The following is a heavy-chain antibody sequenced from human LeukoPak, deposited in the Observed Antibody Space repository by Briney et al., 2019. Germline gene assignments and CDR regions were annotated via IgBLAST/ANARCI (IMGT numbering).Heavy chain of an antibody. CDR3: ARRVVAAAEYSFHFDY. D-gene: IGHD6-13*01. V-gene: IGHV4-39*02. CDR2: IYYSGRN. J-gene: IGHJ4*02. CDR1: GGSISSSSYY. Sequence: SETLSLTCTVSGGSISSSSYYWGWIRPPPGKGLEWIGIIYYSGRNYYNTSLRRRATISVDTSKKHFSLMLSPVTDADAAVYYCARRVVAAAEYSFHFDYWGQGTLVTVSS.